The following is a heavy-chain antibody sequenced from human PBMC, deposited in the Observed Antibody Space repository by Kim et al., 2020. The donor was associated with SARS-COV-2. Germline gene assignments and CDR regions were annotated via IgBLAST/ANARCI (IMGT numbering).Heavy chain of an antibody. CDR1: GXTFSGYA. D-gene: IGHD3-22*01. V-gene: IGHV3-23*01. J-gene: IGHJ4*01. CDR2: IRGSGSDT. Sequence: GGSLRLSCTASGXTFSGYAITWVRQVPGKGLEWVSAIRGSGSDTSYADSVKGRFTISRDNSKNTVYLQMNSLRVEDTAVYHCAKRGDSSGYYNLHYFD. CDR3: AKRGDSSGYYNLHYFD.